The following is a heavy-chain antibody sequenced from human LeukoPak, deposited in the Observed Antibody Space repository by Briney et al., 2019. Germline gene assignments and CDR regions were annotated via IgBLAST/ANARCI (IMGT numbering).Heavy chain of an antibody. V-gene: IGHV1-46*01. CDR3: AREVTICGVVPGENWFDP. D-gene: IGHD3-3*01. CDR1: GYTFTSYY. J-gene: IGHJ5*02. CDR2: INPSGGST. Sequence: ASVKVSCKASGYTFTSYYMHWVRQAPGQGLEWMGIINPSGGSTSYAQKFQGRVTMTRDTSTSTVYMELSSLRSEDTAVYYCAREVTICGVVPGENWFDPWGQGTLVTVSS.